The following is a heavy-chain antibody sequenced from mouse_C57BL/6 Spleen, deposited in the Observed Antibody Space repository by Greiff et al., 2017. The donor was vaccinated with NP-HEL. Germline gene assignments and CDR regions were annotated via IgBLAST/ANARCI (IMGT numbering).Heavy chain of an antibody. CDR1: GYTFTSYG. D-gene: IGHD2-12*01. V-gene: IGHV1-81*01. Sequence: VQLQESGAELARPGASVKLSCKASGYTFTSYGISWVKQRTGQGLEWIGEIYPRSGNTYYNEKFKGKATLTADKSSSTAYMELRSLTSEDSAVYFCARKGGSYAAMDYWGQGTSVTVSS. CDR2: IYPRSGNT. J-gene: IGHJ4*01. CDR3: ARKGGSYAAMDY.